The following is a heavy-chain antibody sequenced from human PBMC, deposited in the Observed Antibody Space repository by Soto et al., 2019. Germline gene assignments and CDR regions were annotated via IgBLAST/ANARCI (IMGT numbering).Heavy chain of an antibody. J-gene: IGHJ4*02. D-gene: IGHD2-8*02. CDR3: ARTGVAAEQDY. CDR1: GGSFSGYY. V-gene: IGHV4-34*01. CDR2: INHSGST. Sequence: SDTLSLTCAVYGGSFSGYYWSWIRQPPGKGLEWIGEINHSGSTNYNPSLKIRVTISVDTSKNQFSLKLSSVTAADTAVYYCARTGVAAEQDYWGQGTLVIVSS.